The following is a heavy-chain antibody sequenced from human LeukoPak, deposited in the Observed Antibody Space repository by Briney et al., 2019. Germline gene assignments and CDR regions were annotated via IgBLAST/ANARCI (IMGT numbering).Heavy chain of an antibody. V-gene: IGHV3-15*01. CDR1: GFTFSNAW. CDR2: IKSKSEGGTT. Sequence: PGGSLRLSCAASGFTFSNAWMSWVRQAPGKGLEWVGRIKSKSEGGTTDYAAPVKGRFSISRDDSKNALSLQMNSLKTEDTAVYYCTTLGGFDYRGQGTLVTVSS. J-gene: IGHJ4*02. D-gene: IGHD3-16*01. CDR3: TTLGGFDY.